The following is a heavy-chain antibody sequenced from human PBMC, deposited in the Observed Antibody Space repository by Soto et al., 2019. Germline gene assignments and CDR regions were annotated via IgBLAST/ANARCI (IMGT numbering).Heavy chain of an antibody. V-gene: IGHV3-33*08. CDR2: IWSDGTNK. CDR3: ARGPTNWSDVAYFDY. Sequence: GGSLRLSCAASGFAFNTSSMNWVRQAPGKGPEWVALIWSDGTNKYYADSVKGRFTISRDNSKNTLYLQMNSLRADDTAVYYCARGPTNWSDVAYFDYWGQGTLVTVS. CDR1: GFAFNTSS. D-gene: IGHD1-1*01. J-gene: IGHJ4*02.